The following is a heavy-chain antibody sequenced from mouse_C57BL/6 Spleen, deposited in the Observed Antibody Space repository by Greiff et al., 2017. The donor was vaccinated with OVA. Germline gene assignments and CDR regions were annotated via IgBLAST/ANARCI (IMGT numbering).Heavy chain of an antibody. D-gene: IGHD2-3*01. CDR2: IHPSDSDT. CDR3: AIGNDGYLDWFDY. Sequence: QVQLKQPGAELVKPGASVKVSCKASGYTFTSYWMHWVKQRPGQGLEWIGRIHPSDSDTNYNQKFKGKATLTVDKSSSTAYMQLSSLTSEDSAVYYCAIGNDGYLDWFDYWGQGTTLTVSS. J-gene: IGHJ2*01. V-gene: IGHV1-74*01. CDR1: GYTFTSYW.